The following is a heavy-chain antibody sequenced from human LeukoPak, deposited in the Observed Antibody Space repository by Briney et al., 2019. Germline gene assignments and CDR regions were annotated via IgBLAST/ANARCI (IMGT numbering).Heavy chain of an antibody. CDR1: GFTFSNYG. Sequence: PGGSLRLSCAASGFTFSNYGMHWVRQAPGKGLEWVANIKQDGSEKYYVDSVKGRFTISRDNAKNSLYLQMNSLRAEDTAVYYCARVSGSYDYYYYMDVWGKGTTVTVSS. CDR2: IKQDGSEK. J-gene: IGHJ6*03. CDR3: ARVSGSYDYYYYMDV. D-gene: IGHD1-26*01. V-gene: IGHV3-7*01.